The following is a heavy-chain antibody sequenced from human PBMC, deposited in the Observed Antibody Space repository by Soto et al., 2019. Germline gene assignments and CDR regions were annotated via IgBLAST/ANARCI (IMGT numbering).Heavy chain of an antibody. CDR2: ISYDGSNK. Sequence: GGSLRLSCAASGFTFSSYGMHWVRQAPGKGLEWVAVISYDGSNKYYADSVKGRFTISRDNSKNTLYLQMNSLRAEDTAVYYCAKLKFYDFWSGRDAFDIWGQGTMVTVSS. CDR3: AKLKFYDFWSGRDAFDI. CDR1: GFTFSSYG. V-gene: IGHV3-30*18. D-gene: IGHD3-3*01. J-gene: IGHJ3*02.